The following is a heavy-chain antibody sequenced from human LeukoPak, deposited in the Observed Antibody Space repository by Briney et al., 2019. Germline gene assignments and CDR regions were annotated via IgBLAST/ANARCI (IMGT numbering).Heavy chain of an antibody. CDR2: ISAYNGNT. V-gene: IGHV1-18*01. D-gene: IGHD6-19*01. CDR3: AREDSSGWQYFQH. Sequence: ASVKVSCKASGYTFTNYEINWVRQGTGQGLEWMGWISAYNGNTNYAQKLQGRVTMTTDTSTSTAYMELRSLRSDDTAVYYCAREDSSGWQYFQHWGQGTLVTVSS. CDR1: GYTFTNYE. J-gene: IGHJ1*01.